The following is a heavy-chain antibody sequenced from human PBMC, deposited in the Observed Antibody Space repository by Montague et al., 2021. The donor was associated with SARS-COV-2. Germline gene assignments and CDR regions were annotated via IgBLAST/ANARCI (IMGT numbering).Heavy chain of an antibody. CDR3: ARVPYRLLFVPRYYGMDV. CDR1: GGSFSGYY. D-gene: IGHD2-2*01. Sequence: ETLSLTCAAYGGSFSGYYWSWIRQPPEKGLEWIGEINQSGRTNNNPSLKSRVTISVDTSKNQFSLKLSSATAADTAVYYCARVPYRLLFVPRYYGMDVWGQGTTVTVS. V-gene: IGHV4-34*01. CDR2: INQSGRT. J-gene: IGHJ6*02.